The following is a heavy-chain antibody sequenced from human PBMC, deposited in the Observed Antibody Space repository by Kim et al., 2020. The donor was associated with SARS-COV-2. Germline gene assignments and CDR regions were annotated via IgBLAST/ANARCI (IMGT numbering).Heavy chain of an antibody. CDR1: GGTFSSYA. D-gene: IGHD3-3*01. CDR2: IIPIFGTA. J-gene: IGHJ4*02. V-gene: IGHV1-69*13. CDR3: ASLWNGYPPLIDY. Sequence: SVKVSCKASGGTFSSYAISWVRQAPGQGLEWMGGIIPIFGTANYAQKFQGRVTITADESTSTAYMELSSLRSEDTAVYYCASLWNGYPPLIDYWGQGTLVTVSS.